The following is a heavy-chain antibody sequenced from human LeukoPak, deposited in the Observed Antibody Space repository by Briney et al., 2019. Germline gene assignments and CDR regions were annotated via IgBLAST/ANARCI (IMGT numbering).Heavy chain of an antibody. Sequence: PSETLSLTCAVYGGSFSGYYWSWIRQPPGKGLEWIGEINHSGSTNYNPSLKSRVTISVDTSKNQFSLKLSSVTAADTAVYYCAQLRERIAARPISPPPRYYYYGMDVWGQGTTVTVSS. CDR3: AQLRERIAARPISPPPRYYYYGMDV. J-gene: IGHJ6*02. D-gene: IGHD6-6*01. V-gene: IGHV4-34*01. CDR1: GGSFSGYY. CDR2: INHSGST.